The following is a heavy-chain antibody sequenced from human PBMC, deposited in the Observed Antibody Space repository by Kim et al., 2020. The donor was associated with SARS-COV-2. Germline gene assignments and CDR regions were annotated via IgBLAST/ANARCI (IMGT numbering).Heavy chain of an antibody. V-gene: IGHV1-69*04. Sequence: YPQKFQGRVTIPADKSTSTAYMELSSLRSEDTAVYYCARGDYYDSSGTDYWGQGTLVTVSS. D-gene: IGHD3-22*01. J-gene: IGHJ4*02. CDR3: ARGDYYDSSGTDY.